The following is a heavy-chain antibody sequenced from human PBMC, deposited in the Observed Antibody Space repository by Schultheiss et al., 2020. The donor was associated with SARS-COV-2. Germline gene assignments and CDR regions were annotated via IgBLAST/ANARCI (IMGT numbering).Heavy chain of an antibody. D-gene: IGHD3-10*01. J-gene: IGHJ6*03. CDR2: IYHSGSP. CDR1: GGSISSGGYS. Sequence: SETLSLTCAVSGGSISSGGYSWSWIRQPPGKGLAWIGYIYHSGSPYYNPSLKSRVTISVDRSKNQFSLKLSSVTAADTAVYYCARDRGGYGSGSYTHYYYYMDVWGKGTTVTVFS. CDR3: ARDRGGYGSGSYTHYYYYMDV. V-gene: IGHV4-30-2*01.